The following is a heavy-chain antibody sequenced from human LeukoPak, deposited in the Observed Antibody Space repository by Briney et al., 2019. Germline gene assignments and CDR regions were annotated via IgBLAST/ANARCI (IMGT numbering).Heavy chain of an antibody. CDR1: GFTFDGYA. Sequence: SLRLSCTASGFTFDGYAMNWVRQAPGKGLEWVSGISWNSGTIDYADSVKGRFTISRDNAKNSLYLQMNSLRVEDTALYYCAKDTGYYDTSGYFDSWGQGTLVTVSS. J-gene: IGHJ4*02. V-gene: IGHV3-9*01. CDR3: AKDTGYYDTSGYFDS. CDR2: ISWNSGTI. D-gene: IGHD3-22*01.